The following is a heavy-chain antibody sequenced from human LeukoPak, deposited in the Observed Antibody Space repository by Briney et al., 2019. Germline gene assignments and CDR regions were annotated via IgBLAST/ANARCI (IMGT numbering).Heavy chain of an antibody. Sequence: GASVKVSCKASGYTFTSYDINWVRQATGQGLEWMGWMNPNSGNTGYAQEFQGRVTITRDTSASTAYMELSSLRSEDMAVYYCARDHSSSWYYFDYWGQGTLVTVSS. CDR1: GYTFTSYD. D-gene: IGHD6-13*01. CDR2: MNPNSGNT. CDR3: ARDHSSSWYYFDY. V-gene: IGHV1-8*03. J-gene: IGHJ4*02.